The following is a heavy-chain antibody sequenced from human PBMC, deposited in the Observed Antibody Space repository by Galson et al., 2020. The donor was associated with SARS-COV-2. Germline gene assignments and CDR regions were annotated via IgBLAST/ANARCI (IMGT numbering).Heavy chain of an antibody. Sequence: ASETLSLTCTVSGGSVTNGDYYWSWIRQPPGKGLEWIGHIYYSGSTYSNPSLKSRVTISVDPSQNQFSLKLRSVTAADTAVYYCARVPGGEGWRPFYWGQGTLVTVSS. CDR2: IYYSGST. V-gene: IGHV4-30-4*01. D-gene: IGHD3-10*01. J-gene: IGHJ4*02. CDR1: GGSVTNGDYY. CDR3: ARVPGGEGWRPFY.